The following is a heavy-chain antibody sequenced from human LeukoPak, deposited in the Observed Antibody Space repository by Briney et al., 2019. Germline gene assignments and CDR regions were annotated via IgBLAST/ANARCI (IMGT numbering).Heavy chain of an antibody. D-gene: IGHD5-12*01. CDR3: ARVSSDYDVHFDY. CDR2: IYYSGST. CDR1: GGSISSYY. V-gene: IGHV4-59*01. Sequence: SETLSLTCTVSGGSISSYYWTWIRQPPGKGLEWIGYIYYSGSTNYNPSLKSRVTISVDTSKNQSSLKLNSVTAADTAVYYCARVSSDYDVHFDYWGQGTLVTVSS. J-gene: IGHJ4*02.